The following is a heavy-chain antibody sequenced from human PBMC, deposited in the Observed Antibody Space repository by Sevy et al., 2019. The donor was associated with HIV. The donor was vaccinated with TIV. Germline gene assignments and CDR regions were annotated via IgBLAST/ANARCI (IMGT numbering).Heavy chain of an antibody. Sequence: GGSLRLSCAASGFTFSSYSMNWVRQAPGKGLEWVSYISSSSSTIYYADSVKGRFTISSDNAKNSLYLQMNSLRDEDTAVYYCARDWGYDLPLPYYFDYWGQGTLVTVSS. J-gene: IGHJ4*02. D-gene: IGHD5-12*01. V-gene: IGHV3-48*02. CDR1: GFTFSSYS. CDR2: ISSSSSTI. CDR3: ARDWGYDLPLPYYFDY.